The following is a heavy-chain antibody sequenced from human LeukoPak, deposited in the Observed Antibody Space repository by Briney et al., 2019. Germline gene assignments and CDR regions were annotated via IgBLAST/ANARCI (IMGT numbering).Heavy chain of an antibody. D-gene: IGHD5-24*01. CDR2: ISSSGSTI. Sequence: PGGSLRLPCAASGFTFSSYEMNWVRQAPGKGLEWVSYISSSGSTIYYADSVKGRFTISRDNAKNSLYLQMNSLRAEDTAVYYCARIEHYYYYMDVWGKGTTVTVSS. V-gene: IGHV3-48*03. CDR1: GFTFSSYE. CDR3: ARIEHYYYYMDV. J-gene: IGHJ6*03.